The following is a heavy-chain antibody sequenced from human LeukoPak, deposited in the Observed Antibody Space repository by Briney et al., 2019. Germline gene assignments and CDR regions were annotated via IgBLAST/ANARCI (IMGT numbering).Heavy chain of an antibody. CDR2: ISPDGSTT. Sequence: GGSLRLSCAASGFTFSRYWMHWVRQAPGKGLMWVSRISPDGSTTLYADSVKGRFTISRDNAKNTLYLQMNSLGAEDTAVYYCARPKDSGDSVVAFDSWGQGTLVTVSS. J-gene: IGHJ4*02. V-gene: IGHV3-74*03. CDR3: ARPKDSGDSVVAFDS. D-gene: IGHD4-17*01. CDR1: GFTFSRYW.